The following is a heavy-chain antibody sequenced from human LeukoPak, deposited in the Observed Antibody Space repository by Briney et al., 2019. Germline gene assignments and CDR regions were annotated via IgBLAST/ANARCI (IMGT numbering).Heavy chain of an antibody. CDR3: ARDFSFDP. CDR2: ISYDGSNK. CDR1: GFTFSSYG. D-gene: IGHD2/OR15-2a*01. Sequence: GRSLRLSCAASGFTFSSYGMHWVRQAPGKGLEWVAVISYDGSNKYYADSVKGRFTISRDNSKNTLYLQMNSLRAEDTAVYYCARDFSFDPWGQGTLVTVSS. V-gene: IGHV3-30*03. J-gene: IGHJ5*02.